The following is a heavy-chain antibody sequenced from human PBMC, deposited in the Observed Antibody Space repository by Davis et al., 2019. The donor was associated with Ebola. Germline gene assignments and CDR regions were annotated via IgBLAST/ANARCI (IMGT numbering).Heavy chain of an antibody. CDR2: ISYDGSNK. Sequence: GESLKISCAASGFTFSSYGMHWVRQAPGKGLEWVAVISYDGSNKYYADSVKGRFTISRDNSKNTLYLQMNSLRAEDTAVYYCARTPMLLRYFDYYYGMDVWGQGTTVTVSS. V-gene: IGHV3-30*03. D-gene: IGHD3-9*01. CDR1: GFTFSSYG. CDR3: ARTPMLLRYFDYYYGMDV. J-gene: IGHJ6*02.